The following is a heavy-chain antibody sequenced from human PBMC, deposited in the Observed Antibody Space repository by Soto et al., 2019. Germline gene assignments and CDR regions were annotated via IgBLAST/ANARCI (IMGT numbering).Heavy chain of an antibody. V-gene: IGHV1-24*01. CDR3: ATSPLRYFDCSTPP. CDR1: GYTLTELS. Sequence: ASVKVSCKVSGYTLTELSMHWVRQAPGKGLEWMGGFDPEDGETIYAQKFQGRVTMAEDTSTDTAYMELSSLRSEDTAVYYCATSPLRYFDCSTPPWGQGPLVTVSS. D-gene: IGHD3-9*01. CDR2: FDPEDGET. J-gene: IGHJ5*02.